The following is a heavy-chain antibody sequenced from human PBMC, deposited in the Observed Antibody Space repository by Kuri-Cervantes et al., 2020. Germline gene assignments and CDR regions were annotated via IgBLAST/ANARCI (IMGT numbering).Heavy chain of an antibody. CDR1: GGSISSSTYY. J-gene: IGHJ6*03. CDR2: IYYSGNT. V-gene: IGHV4-39*07. D-gene: IGHD2-2*01. Sequence: GSLRLSCTVSGGSISSSTYYWAWIRQPPGKGLEWIGSIYYSGNTYYNPSVKSRITISVDTSKNQFSLKLSFLTAAGTAVFYCARVHQPYYYYMDVWGKGTTVTVSS. CDR3: ARVHQPYYYYMDV.